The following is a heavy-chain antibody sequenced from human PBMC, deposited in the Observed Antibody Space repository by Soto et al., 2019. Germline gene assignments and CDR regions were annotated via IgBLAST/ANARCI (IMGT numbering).Heavy chain of an antibody. CDR1: GYTFTSYA. Sequence: ASVKVSCKSSGYTFTSYAMHWVLQAPGQRLEWMGWINACNGNTKYSQKFQGRVTITRDTSASTAYMELSSLRAEDTAAYYCARGGYDFWSGYYFINWFDPWGQGTLVTVSS. CDR3: ARGGYDFWSGYYFINWFDP. D-gene: IGHD3-3*01. CDR2: INACNGNT. J-gene: IGHJ5*02. V-gene: IGHV1-3*01.